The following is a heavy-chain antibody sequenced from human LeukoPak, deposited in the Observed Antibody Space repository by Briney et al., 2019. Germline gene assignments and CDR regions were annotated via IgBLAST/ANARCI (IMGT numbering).Heavy chain of an antibody. Sequence: SETLSLTCTVSGGSISSGGYYWSWIRQPPGKGLEWIGYIYHSGSTYYNPSLKSRVTISVDRSKNQFSLKLSSVTAADTAVYYCAREGSCSSTSCYTDYYYYYMDVWGKGTTVTVSS. J-gene: IGHJ6*03. CDR3: AREGSCSSTSCYTDYYYYYMDV. D-gene: IGHD2-2*02. V-gene: IGHV4-30-2*01. CDR1: GGSISSGGYY. CDR2: IYHSGST.